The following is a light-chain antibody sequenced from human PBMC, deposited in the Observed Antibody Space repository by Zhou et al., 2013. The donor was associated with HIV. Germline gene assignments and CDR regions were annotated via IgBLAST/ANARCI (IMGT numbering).Light chain of an antibody. Sequence: QSVLTQPPSVSGAPGQRVTISCTGSSSNIGAGYDVHWYQQLPGTAPKLLISGNSNRPSGVPDRFSGSKSGTSASLAISGLQSEDEADYYCAAWDDSLNGPLFGGGTKLTVL. V-gene: IGLV1-40*01. J-gene: IGLJ2*01. CDR3: AAWDDSLNGPL. CDR2: GNS. CDR1: SSNIGAGYD.